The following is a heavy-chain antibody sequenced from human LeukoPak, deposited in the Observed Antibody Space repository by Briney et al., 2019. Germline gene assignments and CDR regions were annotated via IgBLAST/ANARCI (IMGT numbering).Heavy chain of an antibody. V-gene: IGHV3-23*01. J-gene: IGHJ4*02. Sequence: GGSLRLSCAASGFTFSSYAMSWVRQAPGKGLEWVSAISGSGGSTYYADSVKGRFTISRDNSKSTLYLQMNSLRAEDTAVYSCAPYWSGYFNWGQGTLVTVSS. D-gene: IGHD3-3*01. CDR2: ISGSGGST. CDR1: GFTFSSYA. CDR3: APYWSGYFN.